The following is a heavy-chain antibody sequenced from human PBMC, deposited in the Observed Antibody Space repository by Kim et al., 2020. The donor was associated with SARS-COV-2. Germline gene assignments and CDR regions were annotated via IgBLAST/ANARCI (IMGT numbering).Heavy chain of an antibody. CDR1: GGSISSGGYY. J-gene: IGHJ5*02. Sequence: SETLSLTCTVSGGSISSGGYYWSWIRQHPGKGLEWIGYIYYSGSTYYNPSLKSRVTISVDTSKNQFSLKLSSVTAADTAVYYCARVWGAGDTAMWFDPWGQGTLVTVSS. CDR3: ARVWGAGDTAMWFDP. V-gene: IGHV4-31*03. D-gene: IGHD5-18*01. CDR2: IYYSGST.